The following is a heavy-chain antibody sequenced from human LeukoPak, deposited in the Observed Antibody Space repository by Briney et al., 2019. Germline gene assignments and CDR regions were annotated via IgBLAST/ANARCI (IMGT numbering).Heavy chain of an antibody. CDR1: GFTFSSYA. CDR3: AKPAPGYSSSWYFGFGY. V-gene: IGHV3-23*01. J-gene: IGHJ4*02. CDR2: ISGGGGST. Sequence: GGSLRLSCAASGFTFSSYAMSWVRQAPGKGLEWVSTISGGGGSTSYADSVKGRFTISRDNSKNTLYLQMNSLRAEDTAVYYCAKPAPGYSSSWYFGFGYWGQGTLATVSS. D-gene: IGHD6-13*01.